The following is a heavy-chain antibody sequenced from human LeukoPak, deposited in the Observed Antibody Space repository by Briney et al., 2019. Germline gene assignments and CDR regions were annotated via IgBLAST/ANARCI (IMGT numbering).Heavy chain of an antibody. J-gene: IGHJ4*02. V-gene: IGHV3-21*01. CDR1: GFTFSTYS. CDR3: ARDPPYYDSSGYYYDY. Sequence: GGSLRLSCAASGFTFSTYSMNWVRQAPGKGLEWVSSISGSSIYIYYADSVKGRFTISRDNTKNSLYLQMNSLRAEDTAVYYCARDPPYYDSSGYYYDYWGQGTLVTVSS. CDR2: ISGSSIYI. D-gene: IGHD3-22*01.